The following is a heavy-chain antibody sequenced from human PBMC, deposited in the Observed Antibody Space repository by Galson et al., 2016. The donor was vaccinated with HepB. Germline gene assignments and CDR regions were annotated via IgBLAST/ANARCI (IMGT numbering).Heavy chain of an antibody. CDR1: GYTFTGYY. Sequence: SVKVSCKASGYTFTGYYMHWVRQAPGQGLEWMGRINPNSGGTNYAQRFQGRVTMTRDTSISTAYLELSRLTSDDTVVYYCARGGYGGIGELLLDYWGQGTLVTVSS. J-gene: IGHJ4*02. V-gene: IGHV1-2*05. CDR3: ARGGYGGIGELLLDY. CDR2: INPNSGGT. D-gene: IGHD3-10*01.